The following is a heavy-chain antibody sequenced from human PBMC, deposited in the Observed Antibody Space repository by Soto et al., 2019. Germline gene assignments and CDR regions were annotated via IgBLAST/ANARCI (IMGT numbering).Heavy chain of an antibody. CDR3: AIRRTSFYQYGMDV. V-gene: IGHV5-51*01. J-gene: IGHJ6*02. D-gene: IGHD2-2*01. Sequence: PGESLKISCKGSGYSFTSYWVGWVRQMPGKGLEWMRIIYPGDSDTSYSLSFEGQVTISADKSISTAYLLWSSLKASDTSMYYSAIRRTSFYQYGMDVCDQGPTVTVSS. CDR1: GYSFTSYW. CDR2: IYPGDSDT.